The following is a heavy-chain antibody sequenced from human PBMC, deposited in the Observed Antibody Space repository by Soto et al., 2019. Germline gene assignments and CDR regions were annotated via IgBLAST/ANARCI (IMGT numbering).Heavy chain of an antibody. CDR1: GGTFSSYA. V-gene: IGHV1-69*01. D-gene: IGHD3-22*01. CDR2: ISPIVGTV. CDR3: ARGYYDSSGDSY. J-gene: IGHJ4*02. Sequence: QVQLVQSGAEVQKPGSSVKVSCKASGGTFSSYAISWVRQAPGQGLEWMGGISPIVGTVTYAQKFQGRVTITADESTSIAYWELSSLRSEDTAVYYWARGYYDSSGDSYWGQATLVTVSS.